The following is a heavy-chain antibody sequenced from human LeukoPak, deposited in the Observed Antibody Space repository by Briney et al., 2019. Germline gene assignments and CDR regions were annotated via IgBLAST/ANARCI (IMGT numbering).Heavy chain of an antibody. CDR2: IHYSGNT. J-gene: IGHJ4*02. CDR3: ARVSSSSWFGPFDY. D-gene: IGHD6-13*01. V-gene: IGHV4-59*01. Sequence: PSETLSLTCTVSGVSLNRYYWTWIRQPPGKGLEWVGYIHYSGNTNYNTSLKNRVTISVDTSKSQFSLKLSAVTAADTAVYYCARVSSSSWFGPFDYWGQGTLATVSS. CDR1: GVSLNRYY.